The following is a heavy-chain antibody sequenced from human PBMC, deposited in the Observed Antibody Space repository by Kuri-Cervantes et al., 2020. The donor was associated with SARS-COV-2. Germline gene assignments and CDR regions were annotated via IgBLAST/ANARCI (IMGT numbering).Heavy chain of an antibody. CDR3: VRNMYYDFWSAYGD. J-gene: IGHJ4*02. D-gene: IGHD3-3*01. Sequence: ASVKVSCKASGYTLKTYGLSWVRQAPGQGLEWMGWISAYNDNTNYAQNLQGRVTMTTDTSTSTAYMELRSLTSDDTAVYYCVRNMYYDFWSAYGDWGQGTLVTVSS. V-gene: IGHV1-18*01. CDR1: GYTLKTYG. CDR2: ISAYNDNT.